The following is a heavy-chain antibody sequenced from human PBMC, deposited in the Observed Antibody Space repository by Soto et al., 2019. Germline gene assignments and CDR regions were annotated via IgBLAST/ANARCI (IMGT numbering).Heavy chain of an antibody. CDR1: GGTFNTYT. D-gene: IGHD5-18*01. V-gene: IGHV1-69*08. CDR3: GRIPRYSFPTSDPLDN. CDR2: IIPIFGTA. J-gene: IGHJ4*02. Sequence: QVHLLQSGPEMKQPGSSVTVSCKASGGTFNTYTFSWVRRAPGQGLEWMGSIIPIFGTANYAPRFQGRLSITADQSATTTYMELTSLTSEDTAFYYCGRIPRYSFPTSDPLDNWGQGTLVTVSS.